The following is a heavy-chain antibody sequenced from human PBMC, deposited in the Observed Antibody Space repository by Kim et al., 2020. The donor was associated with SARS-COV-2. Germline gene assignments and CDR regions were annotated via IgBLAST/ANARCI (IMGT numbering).Heavy chain of an antibody. D-gene: IGHD3-22*01. V-gene: IGHV3-48*02. CDR2: ISSSGSTI. Sequence: GGSLRLSCAASGFTFSSYSMNWVRQAPGKGLEWVSYISSSGSTIYYVDSVKGRFTISRDTAKNSLYLQMNSLRDEDTAVYYCARASPDSSGFYYGLLDYWGQGTLVTVSS. J-gene: IGHJ4*02. CDR1: GFTFSSYS. CDR3: ARASPDSSGFYYGLLDY.